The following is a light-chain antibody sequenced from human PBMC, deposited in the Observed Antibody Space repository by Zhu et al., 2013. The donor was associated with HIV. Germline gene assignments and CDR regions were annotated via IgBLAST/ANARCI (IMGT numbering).Light chain of an antibody. Sequence: EILLMQSPGTLSLSPGERATLSCRASQSVSSSYLAWYQQKVGQAPRLLIYGTSTRATGTPDRFSGSGSGTDFTLTISKLEPEDFAVYYCQQYATSSLTFGGGTKVEI. V-gene: IGKV3-20*01. CDR3: QQYATSSLT. J-gene: IGKJ4*01. CDR2: GTS. CDR1: QSVSSSY.